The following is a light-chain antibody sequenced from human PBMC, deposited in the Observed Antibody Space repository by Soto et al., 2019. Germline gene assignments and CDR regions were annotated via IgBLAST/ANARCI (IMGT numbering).Light chain of an antibody. CDR3: SSYTTSSTLVV. CDR1: SSDVGAYDF. V-gene: IGLV2-14*01. J-gene: IGLJ7*01. CDR2: EVN. Sequence: QSALTQPASVSGSPGQSITISCSGTSSDVGAYDFVSWYQQHPGKAPKLIIFEVNNRPSGVSNRFSGSKSGNMASLTISGLQAEDEADYHCSSYTTSSTLVVFGGGTQLTVL.